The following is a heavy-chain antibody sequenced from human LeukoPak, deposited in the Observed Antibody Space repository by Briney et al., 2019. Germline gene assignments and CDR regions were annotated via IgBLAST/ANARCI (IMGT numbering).Heavy chain of an antibody. V-gene: IGHV3-21*01. CDR3: ASFREWFDP. Sequence: GGSLRLSCAASGFTFSSYSMNWVRQAPGKGLEWVYSISSSSSYIYYADSVKGRFTISRDNAKNSLYLQMNSLRAEDTAVYYCASFREWFDPWGQGTLVTVSS. CDR2: ISSSSSYI. J-gene: IGHJ5*02. D-gene: IGHD3-10*01. CDR1: GFTFSSYS.